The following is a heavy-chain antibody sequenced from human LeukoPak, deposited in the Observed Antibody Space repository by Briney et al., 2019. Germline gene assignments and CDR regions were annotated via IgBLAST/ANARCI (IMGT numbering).Heavy chain of an antibody. CDR1: GYTFTSYG. V-gene: IGHV1-18*01. D-gene: IGHD6-13*01. J-gene: IGHJ4*02. CDR3: ARDWVAAAGTVSDY. CDR2: ISAYNGNT. Sequence: WASVKVSCKASGYTFTSYGISWVRQAPGQGLEWMRWISAYNGNTNYAQKLQGRVTMTTDTSTSTAYMELRSLRSDDTAVYYCARDWVAAAGTVSDYWGQGTLVTVSS.